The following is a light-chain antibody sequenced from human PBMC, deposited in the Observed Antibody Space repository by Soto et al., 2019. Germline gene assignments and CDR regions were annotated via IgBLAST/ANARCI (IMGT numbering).Light chain of an antibody. CDR1: SSDVGGYNY. Sequence: QSALTQPPSASGSPGQSVTISCTGTSSDVGGYNYVSWYQQHPGEAPKLMVYEVTKRPSGVPDRFSGSKSGNTASLTVSGLQAEDEADYYFSSYAGSNNVVFGGGTKLTVL. J-gene: IGLJ3*02. CDR2: EVT. V-gene: IGLV2-8*01. CDR3: SSYAGSNNVV.